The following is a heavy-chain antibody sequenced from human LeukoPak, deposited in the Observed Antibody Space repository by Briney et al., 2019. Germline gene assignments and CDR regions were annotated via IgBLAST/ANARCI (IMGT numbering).Heavy chain of an antibody. CDR1: GFTFSSYE. V-gene: IGHV3-48*03. Sequence: GGSLRLSCAASGFTFSSYEMNWVRQAPGKGLEWVSYISSSGSTIYYADSVKGRFTISRDNAKNSLYLQMNSLRGEDTAVYYCATHSVGVLPIATFDYWGQGTLVTVSS. D-gene: IGHD2/OR15-2a*01. CDR2: ISSSGSTI. J-gene: IGHJ4*02. CDR3: ATHSVGVLPIATFDY.